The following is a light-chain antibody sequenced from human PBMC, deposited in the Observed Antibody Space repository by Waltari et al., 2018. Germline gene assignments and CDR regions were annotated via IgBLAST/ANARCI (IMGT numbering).Light chain of an antibody. CDR3: QQCGGSPPT. CDR2: DAS. J-gene: IGKJ4*01. Sequence: EIVLTQSPGILSLSPGDGATLSCRASKSVSSRYLAWYQQKPGQAPRLLIYDASSRATGIPDRFSGRGSGADFTLTISSLEPEDFAVYYWQQCGGSPPTFGGGTKVEIE. V-gene: IGKV3-20*01. CDR1: KSVSSRY.